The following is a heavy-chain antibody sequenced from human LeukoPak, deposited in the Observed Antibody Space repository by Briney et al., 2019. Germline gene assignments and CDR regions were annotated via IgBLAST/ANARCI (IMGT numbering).Heavy chain of an antibody. CDR1: GGTFSSYA. J-gene: IGHJ4*02. CDR2: IIPIFGTA. Sequence: SVKVSCKASGGTFSSYAISWVRQAPGQGLEWMGGIIPIFGTANYAQKFQGRVTITADESTSTAYMELSSLRSEDTAVYYCARCSSGWSYRYYFDYWGQGTLVTVSS. V-gene: IGHV1-69*13. CDR3: ARCSSGWSYRYYFDY. D-gene: IGHD6-19*01.